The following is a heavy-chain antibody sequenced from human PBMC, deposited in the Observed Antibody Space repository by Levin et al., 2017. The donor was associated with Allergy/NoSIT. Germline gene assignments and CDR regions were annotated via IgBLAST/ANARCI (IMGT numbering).Heavy chain of an antibody. CDR3: ATVPVYGMDV. CDR1: GAFISNYY. J-gene: IGHJ6*02. Sequence: ESLKISCTISGAFISNYYWSWIRQPPGKGLEWIGFISYSGSTTYNPSLDSRTIISIDLSKNHFSLRLRSVTAADTAVYYCATVPVYGMDVWGQGTTVTVS. D-gene: IGHD2-8*02. CDR2: ISYSGST. V-gene: IGHV4-59*01.